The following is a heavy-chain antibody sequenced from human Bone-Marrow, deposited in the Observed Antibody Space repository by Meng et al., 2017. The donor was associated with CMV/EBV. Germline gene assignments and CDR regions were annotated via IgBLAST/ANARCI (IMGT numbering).Heavy chain of an antibody. CDR1: GGSISSYY. CDR3: ARDPLKPAAIVDYYYYGMDV. J-gene: IGHJ6*02. V-gene: IGHV4-59*01. D-gene: IGHD2-2*02. Sequence: SETLSLTCTVSGGSISSYYWSWIRQPPGKGLEWIGYIYYSGSTNYNPSLKSRVTISVDTSKNQFSLKLSSVTAADTAVYYCARDPLKPAAIVDYYYYGMDVWGQGTTVTVSS. CDR2: IYYSGST.